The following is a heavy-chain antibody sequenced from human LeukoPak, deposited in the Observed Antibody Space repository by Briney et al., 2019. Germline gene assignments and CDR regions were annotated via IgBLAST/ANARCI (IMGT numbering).Heavy chain of an antibody. Sequence: PSETLSLTCTVSGGSISSSSYYWGWIRQPPGKGPEWIGSIYYSGSTYYNPSLKSRVTISVDTSKNQFSLKLSSVTAADTAVYYCARLRLRFLEWLFHDAFDIWGQGTMVTVSS. J-gene: IGHJ3*02. CDR1: GGSISSSSYY. D-gene: IGHD3-3*01. V-gene: IGHV4-39*01. CDR2: IYYSGST. CDR3: ARLRLRFLEWLFHDAFDI.